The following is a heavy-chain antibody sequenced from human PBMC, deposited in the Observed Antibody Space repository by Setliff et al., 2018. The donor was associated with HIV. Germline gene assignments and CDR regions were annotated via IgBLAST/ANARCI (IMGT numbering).Heavy chain of an antibody. CDR2: IYTSGST. V-gene: IGHV4-4*08. Sequence: SETLSLTCTVSGDSISSSYYWTWIRQPPGKGLEWIGYIYTSGSTNYNPSLKNRVTISVDTSKNQFSLRLSSVTAADTAVYYCARGYSSSWYDSWGQGNLVTVSS. D-gene: IGHD6-13*01. J-gene: IGHJ5*01. CDR1: GDSISSSYY. CDR3: ARGYSSSWYDS.